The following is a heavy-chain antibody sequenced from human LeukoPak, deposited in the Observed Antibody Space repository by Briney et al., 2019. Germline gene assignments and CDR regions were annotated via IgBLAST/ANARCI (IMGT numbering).Heavy chain of an antibody. CDR2: IIPIFGTA. CDR1: GGTFSSYA. Sequence: ASVKVSCKASGGTFSSYAISWVRQAPGQGLEWMGGIIPIFGTANYAQKLQGGVTMTTDTSTSTAYMELRSLRSDDTAVYYCARVVAVAGTGFDYFDYWGQGTLVTVSS. CDR3: ARVVAVAGTGFDYFDY. D-gene: IGHD6-19*01. J-gene: IGHJ4*02. V-gene: IGHV1-69*05.